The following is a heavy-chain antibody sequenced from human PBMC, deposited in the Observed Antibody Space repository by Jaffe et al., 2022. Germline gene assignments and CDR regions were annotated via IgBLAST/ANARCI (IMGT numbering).Heavy chain of an antibody. CDR2: IYHSGST. J-gene: IGHJ3*02. V-gene: IGHV4-38-2*01. Sequence: QVQLQESGPGLVKPSETLSLTCAVSGYSISSGYYWGWIRQPPGKGLEWIGSIYHSGSTYYNPSLKSRVTISVDTSKNQFSLKLSSVTAADTAVYYCARPSTSTAVAGYDAFDIWGQGTMVTVSS. D-gene: IGHD6-19*01. CDR3: ARPSTSTAVAGYDAFDI. CDR1: GYSISSGYY.